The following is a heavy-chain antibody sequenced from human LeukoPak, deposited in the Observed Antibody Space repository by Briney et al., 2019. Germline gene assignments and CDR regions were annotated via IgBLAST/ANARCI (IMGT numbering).Heavy chain of an antibody. CDR1: GFTFGIYE. Sequence: SGGSLRLSCAASGFTFGIYEMSWVRQAPGKGLEWVSYISSSATTIYYADSVEGRFTISRDNAKSSLFLQMNSLRAEDTAVYYCARSLGTTVTTAPGYWGQGTLVTVSS. CDR2: ISSSATTI. V-gene: IGHV3-48*03. J-gene: IGHJ4*02. D-gene: IGHD4-17*01. CDR3: ARSLGTTVTTAPGY.